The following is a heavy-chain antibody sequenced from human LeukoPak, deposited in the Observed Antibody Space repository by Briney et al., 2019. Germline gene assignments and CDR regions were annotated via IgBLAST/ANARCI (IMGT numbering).Heavy chain of an antibody. CDR1: GFTVSSNY. CDR2: IYSGGST. Sequence: GGSLRLSCAASGFTVSSNYMSWVRQAPGKGLEWVSVIYSGGSTYYADSVKGRFTISRDNSKNTLYLQMNSLRAEDTAVYYCAREDYGDYGLDYWGQGTLVIVSS. CDR3: AREDYGDYGLDY. V-gene: IGHV3-66*01. D-gene: IGHD4-17*01. J-gene: IGHJ4*02.